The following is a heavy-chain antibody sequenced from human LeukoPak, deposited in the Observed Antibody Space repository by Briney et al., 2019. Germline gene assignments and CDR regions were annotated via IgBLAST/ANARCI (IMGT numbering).Heavy chain of an antibody. V-gene: IGHV1-69*06. D-gene: IGHD3-16*02. Sequence: ASVKVSCKASGGTFSSYAISWVRQAPGQGLEWMGGSIPIFCTSNYAQKFQDIVTIPAEKSTSTAYMELSSLRSEDTAVYYCARARLGELSPEHFDYWGQGTLVTVSS. CDR1: GGTFSSYA. CDR3: ARARLGELSPEHFDY. J-gene: IGHJ4*02. CDR2: SIPIFCTS.